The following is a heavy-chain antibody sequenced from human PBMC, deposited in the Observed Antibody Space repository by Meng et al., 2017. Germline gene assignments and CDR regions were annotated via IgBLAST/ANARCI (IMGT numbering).Heavy chain of an antibody. CDR3: VLWFGELSFDY. J-gene: IGHJ4*02. Sequence: QVQLVQSGAEVKKPGASVKVSCKASGYTFTSYAMHWVRQAPGQRLEWMGWINAGNGNTNYAQKLQGRVTMTTDTSTSTAYMELRSLRSDDTAVYYCVLWFGELSFDYWGQGTLVTVSS. CDR1: GYTFTSYA. CDR2: INAGNGNT. D-gene: IGHD3-10*01. V-gene: IGHV1-3*01.